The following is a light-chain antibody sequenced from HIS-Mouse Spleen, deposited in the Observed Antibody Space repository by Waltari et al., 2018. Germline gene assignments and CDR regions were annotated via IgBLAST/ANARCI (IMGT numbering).Light chain of an antibody. CDR1: SSDVGGSNY. Sequence: QSALTQPASVSGSPGQSITIPCTGTSSDVGGSNYVSWYQQHPGKAPKLMIYEVSNRPSGVSNRFSGSKSGNTASLTISGLQAEDEADYYCSSYTSSSTFFGTGTKVTVL. V-gene: IGLV2-14*01. CDR2: EVS. J-gene: IGLJ1*01. CDR3: SSYTSSSTF.